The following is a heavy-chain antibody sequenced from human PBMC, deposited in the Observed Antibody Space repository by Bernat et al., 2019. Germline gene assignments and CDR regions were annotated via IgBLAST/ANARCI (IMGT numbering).Heavy chain of an antibody. Sequence: QVQLVQSGAEVKKPGASVKVSCKASGYTFTSYAMHWVRQAPGQRLEWMGWINAGNGNTKYSQKFQGRVTITRDTSASTAYMELSSLRSEDTAVYYCARDKRRAGDYYYYYMDVWGKGTTVTVSS. CDR1: GYTFTSYA. J-gene: IGHJ6*03. CDR3: ARDKRRAGDYYYYYMDV. CDR2: INAGNGNT. D-gene: IGHD3-10*01. V-gene: IGHV1-3*01.